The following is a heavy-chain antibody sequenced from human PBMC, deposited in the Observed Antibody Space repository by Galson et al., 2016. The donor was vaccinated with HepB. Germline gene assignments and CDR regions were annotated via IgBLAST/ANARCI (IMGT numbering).Heavy chain of an antibody. Sequence: SETLSLTCTVSGGSISSYYWSWIRQPPGKGLGWIGYIYYSGSTDYNPSLKSRVTISVDTSKNQFSLNLRSVTAADTAVYYCARHHYDSSGYYQYFDYWGQGTLVTVSS. CDR2: IYYSGST. J-gene: IGHJ4*02. D-gene: IGHD3-22*01. V-gene: IGHV4-59*01. CDR1: GGSISSYY. CDR3: ARHHYDSSGYYQYFDY.